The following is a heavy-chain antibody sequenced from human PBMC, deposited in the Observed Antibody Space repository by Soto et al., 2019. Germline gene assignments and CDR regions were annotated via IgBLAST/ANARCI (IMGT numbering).Heavy chain of an antibody. Sequence: GGSLRLSCASSGFTFSSYSMNWVRQAPGKGLEWVSSISSSSSYIYYADSVKGRFTISRDNAKNSLYLQMNSLRAEDTAVYYCARGGGYDSSGEIDYWGQGTLVTVSS. V-gene: IGHV3-21*01. CDR2: ISSSSSYI. CDR1: GFTFSSYS. CDR3: ARGGGYDSSGEIDY. J-gene: IGHJ4*02. D-gene: IGHD3-22*01.